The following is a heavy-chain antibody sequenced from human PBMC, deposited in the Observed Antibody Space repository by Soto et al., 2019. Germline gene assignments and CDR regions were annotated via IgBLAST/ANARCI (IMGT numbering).Heavy chain of an antibody. CDR2: IYYSGST. Sequence: PGGSLRLSCAASGFTFSSYAMSWVRQAPGKGLEWIGSIYYSGSTYYNPSLKSRVTISVDTSKNQFSLKLSSVTAADTAVYYCARRILGYVDPWGQGTLVTVSS. CDR1: GFTFSSYA. V-gene: IGHV4-39*01. CDR3: ARRILGYVDP. D-gene: IGHD3-22*01. J-gene: IGHJ5*02.